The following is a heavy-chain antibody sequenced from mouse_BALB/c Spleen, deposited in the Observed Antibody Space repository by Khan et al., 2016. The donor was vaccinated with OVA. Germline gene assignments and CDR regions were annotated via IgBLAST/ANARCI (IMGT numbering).Heavy chain of an antibody. CDR3: AKLRVFYFDY. J-gene: IGHJ2*01. CDR2: IWGDGSI. V-gene: IGHV2-3*01. Sequence: VKLLESGPGLVAPSQSLSITCTASGFSLTSNGVSWVRQPPGKGLEWLGVIWGDGSINYYSVLKSRLSTSKDNSKSQVFLKLISLQTDDTATYYCAKLRVFYFDYWGQGTTLTVSS. CDR1: GFSLTSNG.